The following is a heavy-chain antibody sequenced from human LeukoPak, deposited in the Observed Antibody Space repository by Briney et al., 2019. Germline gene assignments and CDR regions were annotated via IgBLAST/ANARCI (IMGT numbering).Heavy chain of an antibody. CDR3: ARGRGLDV. D-gene: IGHD2-15*01. CDR1: GFIVSANY. CDR2: FYSGGAT. Sequence: GGSLRLSCAASGFIVSANYMSWVRQTPGKGLERVSIFYSGGATFYVDSVKGRFTISRDNSKNMLYLQMNSLRAEDTAVYYCARGRGLDVWGQGTTVTVSS. V-gene: IGHV3-53*01. J-gene: IGHJ6*02.